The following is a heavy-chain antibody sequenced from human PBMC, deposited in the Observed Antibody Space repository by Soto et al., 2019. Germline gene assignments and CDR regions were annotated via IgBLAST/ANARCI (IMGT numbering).Heavy chain of an antibody. CDR3: ARGTGPGGI. Sequence: EMQLVESGGGLVQPGGSLRLSCAASGFTFNNYWMHWVRQPPGKGLEWVSRINGEGGSITYADSVEGRFTISRDNAKKMVYLQMNSLRVEDTGVYYCARGTGPGGIWGQGTMVTVSS. CDR1: GFTFNNYW. V-gene: IGHV3-74*01. CDR2: INGEGGSI. D-gene: IGHD3-10*01. J-gene: IGHJ3*02.